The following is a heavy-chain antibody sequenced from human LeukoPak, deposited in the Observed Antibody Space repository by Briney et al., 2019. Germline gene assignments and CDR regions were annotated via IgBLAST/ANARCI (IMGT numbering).Heavy chain of an antibody. V-gene: IGHV4-61*02. CDR1: GGSISSGGYY. CDR3: ARGLGDYYDSSGYEYYFDY. CDR2: IYTSGST. D-gene: IGHD3-22*01. Sequence: SQTLSLTCTVSGGSISSGGYYWSWIRQPAGKGLEWIGRIYTSGSTNYNPSLKGRITMSVDTSKNQFSLKLSSVTAADTAVYYCARGLGDYYDSSGYEYYFDYWGQGTLVTVSS. J-gene: IGHJ4*02.